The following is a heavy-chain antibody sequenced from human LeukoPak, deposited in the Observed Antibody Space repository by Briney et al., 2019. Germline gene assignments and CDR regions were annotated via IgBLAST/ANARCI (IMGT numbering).Heavy chain of an antibody. D-gene: IGHD6-13*01. CDR2: ITSDGGTT. CDR3: ARSGNSWSYFDY. J-gene: IGHJ4*02. Sequence: GGSLRLSCAASGLTFSSYWMHWVRQAPGKGLVWVSHITSDGGTTNYADSVKGRFTISTDNAQNTLYLQMNSLRAEDTAVYYCARSGNSWSYFDYWGQGTLVTVSS. V-gene: IGHV3-74*01. CDR1: GLTFSSYW.